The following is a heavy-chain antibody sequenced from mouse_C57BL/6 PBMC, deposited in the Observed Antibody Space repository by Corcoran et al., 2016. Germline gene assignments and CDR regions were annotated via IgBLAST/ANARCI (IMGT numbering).Heavy chain of an antibody. D-gene: IGHD1-1*01. CDR3: ARSDYGFYYFDY. CDR2: INPNNGGT. J-gene: IGHJ2*01. CDR1: GYTFTDYY. V-gene: IGHV1-26*01. Sequence: EVQLQQSGPELVKPGASVKISCKASGYTFTDYYMNWVKQSHGKSLEWIGDINPNNGGTSYNQKFKGKATLTVDKSSSTAYMELRSLTSEDSAVYYCARSDYGFYYFDYWGQGTTLTVSS.